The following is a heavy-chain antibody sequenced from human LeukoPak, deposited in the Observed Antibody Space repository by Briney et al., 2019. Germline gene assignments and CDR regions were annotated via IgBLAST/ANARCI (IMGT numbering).Heavy chain of an antibody. V-gene: IGHV3-48*01. D-gene: IGHD6-13*01. CDR1: GLTFSSYS. CDR2: ISSSSSTI. CDR3: ARDEIAAAGTAFYYYYYMDV. J-gene: IGHJ6*03. Sequence: GGSLRLSCAASGLTFSSYSMNWVRQAPGKGLEWVSYISSSSSTIYYADSVKGRFTISRDNAKNSLYLQMNSLRAEDTAVYYCARDEIAAAGTAFYYYYYMDVWGKGTTVTVSS.